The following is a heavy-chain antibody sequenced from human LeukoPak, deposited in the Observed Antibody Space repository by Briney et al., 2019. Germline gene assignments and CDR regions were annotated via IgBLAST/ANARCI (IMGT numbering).Heavy chain of an antibody. D-gene: IGHD2-15*01. V-gene: IGHV1-69*06. CDR2: IIPIFGTA. J-gene: IGHJ4*02. Sequence: SVKVSCKASGATFISYAMSWVRQAPGQGLEWMGGIIPIFGTANYAQKFQGRVTITADKSTSTAYMEVSSLRSEDTAVYYCAGGRPRGYCSGGSCYHSFDYWGQGTLVTVSS. CDR3: AGGRPRGYCSGGSCYHSFDY. CDR1: GATFISYA.